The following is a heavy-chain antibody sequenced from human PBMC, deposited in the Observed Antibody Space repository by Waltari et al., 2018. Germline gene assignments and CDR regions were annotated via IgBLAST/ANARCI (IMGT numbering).Heavy chain of an antibody. V-gene: IGHV1-2*02. Sequence: QVQLVQSGAEVKKPGASVKVSCKASGYTLTGYKMPWVRQAPGQGLEWMGWINPNSGGTNYAQKFQGRVTMTRDTSISTAYMELSRLRSDDTAVYYCARISGSITIFGVGVDAFDIWGQGTMVSVSS. D-gene: IGHD3-3*01. J-gene: IGHJ3*02. CDR1: GYTLTGYK. CDR2: INPNSGGT. CDR3: ARISGSITIFGVGVDAFDI.